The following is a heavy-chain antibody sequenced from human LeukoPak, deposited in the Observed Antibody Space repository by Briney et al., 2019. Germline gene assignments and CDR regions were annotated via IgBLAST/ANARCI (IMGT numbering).Heavy chain of an antibody. CDR2: VKQDGSEK. CDR3: SKGKSTVLTPGVDY. J-gene: IGHJ4*02. CDR1: GFIFSSYW. Sequence: PGGSLRLSCAASGFIFSSYWMSWVRQAPGKGLEWVANVKQDGSEKYYVDSVKGRFTISRDNAKNSLYLQMNSLRAEDTAVYYCSKGKSTVLTPGVDYWGQGTLVTVSS. V-gene: IGHV3-7*01. D-gene: IGHD4-23*01.